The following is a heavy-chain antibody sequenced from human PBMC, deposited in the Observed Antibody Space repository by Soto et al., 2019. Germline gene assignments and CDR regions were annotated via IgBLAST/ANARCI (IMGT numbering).Heavy chain of an antibody. Sequence: LRLSCAASGFTFSSSWMHWVRQAPGTGLVWVSRINSDGSNKYYADSVKGRFTISRDNSKNTLYLQMNSLRAEDTAVYYCARESRYCSGGSCSYPFDYWGQGKLVTVSA. CDR3: ARESRYCSGGSCSYPFDY. J-gene: IGHJ4*02. V-gene: IGHV3-74*01. CDR2: INSDGSNK. CDR1: GFTFSSSW. D-gene: IGHD2-15*01.